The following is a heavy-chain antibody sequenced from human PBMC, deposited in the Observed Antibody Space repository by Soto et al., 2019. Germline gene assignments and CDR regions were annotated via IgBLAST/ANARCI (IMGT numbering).Heavy chain of an antibody. D-gene: IGHD2-21*02. CDR3: ARQSVVVTAITGYGMDV. CDR1: GYSFTSYW. CDR2: IYPGDSDT. Sequence: GESLKISCKGSGYSFTSYWIGWVRQMPGKGLEWMGIIYPGDSDTRYSTSFQGQVTSSADKSISTAYLQWSSLKASDTAMYYCARQSVVVTAITGYGMDVWGQGTTVTVSS. J-gene: IGHJ6*02. V-gene: IGHV5-51*01.